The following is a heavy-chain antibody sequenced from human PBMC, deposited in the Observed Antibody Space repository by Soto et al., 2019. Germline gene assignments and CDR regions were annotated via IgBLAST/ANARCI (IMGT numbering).Heavy chain of an antibody. CDR2: IYPGDSDT. CDR3: AKLARKISSGDLSSSYYYMLS. Sequence: GESLKISCKGSGYSFTSYWIGWVRQMPGKGLEWMGIIYPGDSDTRYSPSFQGQVTISADKSISTAYLQWSSLKASDTAMYYCAKLARKISSGDLSSSYYYMLSRGKGPPVSVPS. D-gene: IGHD1-26*01. V-gene: IGHV5-51*01. CDR1: GYSFTSYW. J-gene: IGHJ6*04.